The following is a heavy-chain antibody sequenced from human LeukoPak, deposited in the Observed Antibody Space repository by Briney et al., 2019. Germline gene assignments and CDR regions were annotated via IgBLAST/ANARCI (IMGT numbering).Heavy chain of an antibody. Sequence: PGRSLRLSCAASGFTFSRYAMHWVRQAPGKGLEWVAVISYDGNNEFYADSVKGRFIISRDNSKNTLYLQMNSLRAEDTAVYFCASGKYRYGDNWFDPWGQGTLVTVSS. V-gene: IGHV3-30*03. D-gene: IGHD5-18*01. CDR2: ISYDGNNE. J-gene: IGHJ5*02. CDR1: GFTFSRYA. CDR3: ASGKYRYGDNWFDP.